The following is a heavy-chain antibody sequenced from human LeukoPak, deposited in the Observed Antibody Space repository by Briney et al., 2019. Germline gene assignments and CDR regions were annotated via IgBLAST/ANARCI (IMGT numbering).Heavy chain of an antibody. J-gene: IGHJ5*02. V-gene: IGHV4-59*01. Sequence: SETLSLTCTVSGGSISSYYWSWIRQPPGKGLEWIGYIYYSGSTNYNPSLKSRVTISVDTSKNQFSLKLSSVTAADTAVYYCARGDIVVVPAASKDINNWFDPWGQGTLVTVSS. CDR2: IYYSGST. D-gene: IGHD2-2*01. CDR3: ARGDIVVVPAASKDINNWFDP. CDR1: GGSISSYY.